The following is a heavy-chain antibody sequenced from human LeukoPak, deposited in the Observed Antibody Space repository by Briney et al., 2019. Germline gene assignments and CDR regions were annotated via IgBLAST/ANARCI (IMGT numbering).Heavy chain of an antibody. Sequence: PGGSLRLSCAASGFTFDDYAMHWVRQAPGKGLEWVSGISWNSGSIGYADSVKGRFTISRDNAKNSLYLQMNSLRAEDTALYYCAKLGACGGDCYSQDAFDIWGQGTMVTVSS. CDR3: AKLGACGGDCYSQDAFDI. D-gene: IGHD2-21*02. CDR2: ISWNSGSI. V-gene: IGHV3-9*01. J-gene: IGHJ3*02. CDR1: GFTFDDYA.